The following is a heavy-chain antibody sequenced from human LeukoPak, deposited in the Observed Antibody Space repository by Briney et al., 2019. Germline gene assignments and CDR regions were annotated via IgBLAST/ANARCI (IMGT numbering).Heavy chain of an antibody. D-gene: IGHD1-26*01. CDR1: GGSISSGSYY. J-gene: IGHJ4*02. CDR3: ARTGIVGATHFDY. CDR2: IYTSGST. V-gene: IGHV4-61*02. Sequence: SETLSLTCTVSGGSISSGSYYWSWIRQPAGKGLEWIGRIYTSGSTNYNPSLKSRVTISVDTSKNQFSLKLSSVTAADTAVYYCARTGIVGATHFDYWGPGTLVTVSS.